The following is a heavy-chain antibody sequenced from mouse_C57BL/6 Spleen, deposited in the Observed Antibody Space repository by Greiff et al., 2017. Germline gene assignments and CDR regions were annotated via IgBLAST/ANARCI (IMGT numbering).Heavy chain of an antibody. Sequence: VQLQESGAELARPGASVKLSCKASGYTFTSYGISWVKQRTGQGLEWIGEIYPRSGNTYYNEKFKGKATLTADKSSSTADMELRSLTSEDSAVYFCARSYDGYAMDDWGQGTSVTVSS. D-gene: IGHD2-3*01. J-gene: IGHJ4*01. CDR2: IYPRSGNT. CDR1: GYTFTSYG. V-gene: IGHV1-81*01. CDR3: ARSYDGYAMDD.